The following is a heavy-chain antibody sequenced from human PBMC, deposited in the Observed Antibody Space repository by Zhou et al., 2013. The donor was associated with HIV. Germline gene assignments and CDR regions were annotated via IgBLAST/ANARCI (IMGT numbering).Heavy chain of an antibody. CDR2: LDPENGDT. J-gene: IGHJ3*01. CDR3: ATDDQWQLPRGVFDV. CDR1: GSTLIELS. D-gene: IGHD6-19*01. Sequence: QVQLVQSGAEVKKPGASVKVSCKVSGSTLIELSIHWVRQAPGKGLEWLGGLDPENGDTIYTQKFQGRVTMTEDTSTDTAYMELANLGSDDTALYFCATDDQWQLPRGVFDVWGQGTMVTVSS. V-gene: IGHV1-24*01.